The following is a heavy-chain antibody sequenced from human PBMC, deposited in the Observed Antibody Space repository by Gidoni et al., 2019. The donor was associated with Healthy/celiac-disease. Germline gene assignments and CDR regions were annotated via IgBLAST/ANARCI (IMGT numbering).Heavy chain of an antibody. CDR1: GYTFTSYG. CDR3: ARDITATYYYGSGYSVGGWFDP. J-gene: IGHJ5*02. Sequence: QVQLVQSGAEVKKPGASVKVSCKASGYTFTSYGISWLRQAPGQGLEWMGWISAYNGNTNYAQKLQGRVTMTTDTSTSTAYMELRSLRSDDTAMYFCARDITATYYYGSGYSVGGWFDPWGQGTLVTVSS. CDR2: ISAYNGNT. D-gene: IGHD3-10*01. V-gene: IGHV1-18*01.